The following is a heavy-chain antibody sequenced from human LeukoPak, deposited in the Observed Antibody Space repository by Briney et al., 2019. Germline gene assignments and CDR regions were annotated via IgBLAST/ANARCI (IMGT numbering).Heavy chain of an antibody. CDR3: AKGALRYFDWSPDYNWFDP. CDR2: ITWNSGAI. D-gene: IGHD3-9*01. V-gene: IGHV3-9*01. J-gene: IGHJ5*02. CDR1: GFTFDDYA. Sequence: GRSLRLSCAASGFTFDDYAMHWVRQAPGKGLEWVSGITWNSGAIGYADSVKGRFTISRDNAKNSLYLQMNSLRAEDTALYYCAKGALRYFDWSPDYNWFDPWGQGTLVTVSS.